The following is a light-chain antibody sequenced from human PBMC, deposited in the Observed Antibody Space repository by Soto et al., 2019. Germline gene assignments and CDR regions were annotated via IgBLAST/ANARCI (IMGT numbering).Light chain of an antibody. Sequence: EIVLTQSPATLSLSPGERATLSCRASQSVSSNLAWYQQKLGQAPRLLIYDAFNRATGIPARFSGSGSGTDFTLTISNLEPEDFAVYYCQQRRSSPTFGQGPQLEIK. V-gene: IGKV3-11*01. CDR1: QSVSSN. CDR2: DAF. CDR3: QQRRSSPT. J-gene: IGKJ2*01.